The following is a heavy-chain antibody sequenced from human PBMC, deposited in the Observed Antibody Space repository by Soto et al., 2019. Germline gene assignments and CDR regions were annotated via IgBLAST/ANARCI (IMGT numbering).Heavy chain of an antibody. J-gene: IGHJ6*02. Sequence: PGGSLRLSCAASGFTFSSYEMKWVRQAPGKGLEWVSYVSSNGTSIYYADSVKGRFTISRDNAKNSLYLQMSSLRAEDTAVYYCARERGAVRGVILYYYYCMDVWGQGTTVTVSS. V-gene: IGHV3-48*03. CDR3: ARERGAVRGVILYYYYCMDV. CDR1: GFTFSSYE. CDR2: VSSNGTSI. D-gene: IGHD3-10*01.